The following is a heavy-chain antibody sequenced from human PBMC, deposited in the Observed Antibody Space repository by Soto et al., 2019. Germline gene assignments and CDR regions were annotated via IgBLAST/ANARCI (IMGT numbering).Heavy chain of an antibody. J-gene: IGHJ3*02. CDR3: AKDKPGTTAFDI. CDR1: GFTFRSYA. D-gene: IGHD1-1*01. Sequence: EVQLLESGGGLVQPGGSLRLSCAASGFTFRSYAMSWVRQAPVKGLEWVSAISESGGSTYYADSVKGRFTISRDNSKNTLYLQMNSLRAEDTAVYYCAKDKPGTTAFDIWGRGTLVTVSS. V-gene: IGHV3-23*01. CDR2: ISESGGST.